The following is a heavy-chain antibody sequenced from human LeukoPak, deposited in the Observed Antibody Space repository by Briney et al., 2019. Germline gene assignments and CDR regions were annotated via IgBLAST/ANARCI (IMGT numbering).Heavy chain of an antibody. Sequence: GGSLRLSCAAAGFSVSSAYMTWVRQAPGKGLEWVSVIHSGGSTYYADSVKGRFTISRDNSKNTLYLQMNRLRVEDTAVYYCARSETPYFHFDSWGQGTLVTVSS. V-gene: IGHV3-53*01. CDR2: IHSGGST. CDR1: GFSVSSAY. CDR3: ARSETPYFHFDS. J-gene: IGHJ4*02. D-gene: IGHD1-14*01.